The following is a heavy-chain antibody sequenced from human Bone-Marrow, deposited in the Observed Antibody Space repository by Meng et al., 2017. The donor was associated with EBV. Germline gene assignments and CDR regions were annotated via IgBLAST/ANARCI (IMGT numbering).Heavy chain of an antibody. D-gene: IGHD1-14*01. J-gene: IGHJ4*02. CDR3: ARGGNRELHFDY. CDR2: IIPIFGTA. Sequence: VQLVESGAEVKAPGSSVKVSCKASGGTFSSYAISWVRQATGQGLEWMGGIIPIFGTANYAQKFQGRVTITADESTSTAYMELSSLRSEDTAVYYCARGGNRELHFDYWGQGTLVTVSS. CDR1: GGTFSSYA. V-gene: IGHV1-69*01.